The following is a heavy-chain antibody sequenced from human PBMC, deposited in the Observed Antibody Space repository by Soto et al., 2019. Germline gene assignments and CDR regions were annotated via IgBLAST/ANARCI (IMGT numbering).Heavy chain of an antibody. CDR2: ISGSGGTT. CDR3: AKFRTRQYYSSSKRYYYGMDV. Sequence: GGSLRLSCPAPGFTFSSYAMSWVRQAPGTALEGVSAISGSGGTTYYADSVKGRFTISRDKSKNTLYLQMNSLRAEETAVYYCAKFRTRQYYSSSKRYYYGMDVWGQGTTVTVSS. V-gene: IGHV3-23*01. J-gene: IGHJ6*02. D-gene: IGHD6-6*01. CDR1: GFTFSSYA.